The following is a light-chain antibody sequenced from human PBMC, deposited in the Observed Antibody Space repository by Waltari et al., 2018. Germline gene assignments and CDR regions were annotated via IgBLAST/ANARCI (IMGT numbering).Light chain of an antibody. J-gene: IGLJ3*02. Sequence: YVVTQPPSVSVAPGKTARLTCEGENIESKSVNWYQQKPGQAPVLVMFYDRDRPSGIPGRFSGSNSGNTAILTINWVEPGDEADYHCQVWDDTNNSGVFGGGTKLTVL. V-gene: IGLV3-21*04. CDR2: YDR. CDR3: QVWDDTNNSGV. CDR1: NIESKS.